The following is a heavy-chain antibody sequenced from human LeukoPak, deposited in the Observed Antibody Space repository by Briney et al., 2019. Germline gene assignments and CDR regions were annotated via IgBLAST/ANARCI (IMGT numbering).Heavy chain of an antibody. D-gene: IGHD2-15*01. J-gene: IGHJ4*02. CDR2: IYYSGST. Sequence: NPSETLSLTCTVSGYSIRSGFYWGWIRQPPGKGLEWIGSIYYSGSTYYNPSLKSRVTISVDTSKNQFSLKLSSVTAADTAVYYCASGCSGGSCYNVFDYWGQGTLVTVSS. V-gene: IGHV4-38-2*02. CDR3: ASGCSGGSCYNVFDY. CDR1: GYSIRSGFY.